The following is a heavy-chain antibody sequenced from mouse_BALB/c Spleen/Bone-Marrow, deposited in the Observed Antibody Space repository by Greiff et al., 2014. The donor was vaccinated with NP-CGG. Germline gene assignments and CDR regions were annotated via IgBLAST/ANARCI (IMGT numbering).Heavy chain of an antibody. J-gene: IGHJ1*01. V-gene: IGHV14-4*02. CDR1: GFNIKDYY. Sequence: VQLQQPGAELVRSGASVKLSCTASGFNIKDYYMHWVKQRPEQGLEWIGWIDPENGDTEYAPKFQGKATMTADTSSNTAYLQLSSQTSEDTAVYYCNAAIYYGNYFDVWGAGTTVTVSS. CDR3: NAAIYYGNYFDV. CDR2: IDPENGDT. D-gene: IGHD2-1*01.